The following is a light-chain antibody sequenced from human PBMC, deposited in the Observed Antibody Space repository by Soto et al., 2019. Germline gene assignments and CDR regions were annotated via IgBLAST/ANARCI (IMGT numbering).Light chain of an antibody. CDR3: AAWDDSLSGHYV. CDR1: SSDIVINY. J-gene: IGLJ1*01. CDR2: RNN. V-gene: IGLV1-47*01. Sequence: QSMLTQPPSAPRTPGDRVTISFSGSSSDIVINYVYWYQQLPGTAPKLLIYRNNHRPSGVPDRFSGYESGTSASLAISGLRSEDEGDYYCAAWDDSLSGHYVFGTGTKVTV.